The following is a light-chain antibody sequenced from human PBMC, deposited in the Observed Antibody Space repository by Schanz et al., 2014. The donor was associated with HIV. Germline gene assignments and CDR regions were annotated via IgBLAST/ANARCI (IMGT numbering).Light chain of an antibody. CDR3: QQYNNWPRT. J-gene: IGKJ1*01. Sequence: EIVMTQSPATLSVSPGERATLSCRASQSVNSNLAWYQQKPGQAPRLLIFGASTRATGIPASFSGSGSGAEFTLTISSLQSEHSAVYYCQQYNNWPRTFGQGTKVEIK. CDR2: GAS. V-gene: IGKV3-15*01. CDR1: QSVNSN.